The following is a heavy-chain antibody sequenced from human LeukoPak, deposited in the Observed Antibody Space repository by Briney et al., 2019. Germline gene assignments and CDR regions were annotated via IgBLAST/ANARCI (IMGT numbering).Heavy chain of an antibody. J-gene: IGHJ4*02. CDR1: GFTFSSLA. V-gene: IGHV3-23*01. CDR2: IRSNGDTT. Sequence: GGSLRLSCTASGFTFSSLAMTWVRQAPGKGLEWVSTIRSNGDTTYNADSVKGRFTISRDNSKNTLYLELNSLRVEDTATFYCAKGQELDDGVFDSWGQGTMIAVSS. D-gene: IGHD1-1*01. CDR3: AKGQELDDGVFDS.